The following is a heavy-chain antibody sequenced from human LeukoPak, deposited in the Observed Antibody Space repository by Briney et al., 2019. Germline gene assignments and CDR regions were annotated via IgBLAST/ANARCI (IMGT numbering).Heavy chain of an antibody. V-gene: IGHV3-23*01. CDR2: IGGTGVRT. CDR1: GFTFSSYA. Sequence: GGSLRLSCVSSGFTFSSYAMSWVRQAPGKGLEWVSTIGGTGVRTYYADSVKGRFTISRDNSKNTLYLQINTLRAEDTAVYFCAKDRLGGPYFFHYWGQGTLVTVSS. D-gene: IGHD3-16*01. CDR3: AKDRLGGPYFFHY. J-gene: IGHJ4*02.